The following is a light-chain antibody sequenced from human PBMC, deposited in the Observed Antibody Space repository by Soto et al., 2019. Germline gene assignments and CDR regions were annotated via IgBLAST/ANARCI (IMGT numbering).Light chain of an antibody. Sequence: QSVLTQPPSASGSPGQSVTIFCSGTSSDVGGFNYVSWYQQHPGRAPKVLIYEVNKRPSGVPDRFSGSKSGNTASLTISGLQADDEAEYYCSSYTTSNIFVFGTGTKVTVL. CDR1: SSDVGGFNY. CDR3: SSYTTSNIFV. V-gene: IGLV2-8*01. J-gene: IGLJ1*01. CDR2: EVN.